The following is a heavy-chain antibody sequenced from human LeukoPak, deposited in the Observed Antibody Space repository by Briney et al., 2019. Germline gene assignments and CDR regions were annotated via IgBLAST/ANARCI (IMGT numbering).Heavy chain of an antibody. Sequence: PGGSLRFSCAASGFTFSSYAMSWVRQAPGKGLEWVSAISGSGGSTYYADSVKGRFTISRDNSKNTLYLQMNSLRAEDTAVYYCAKVAFGGVIVVDYFDYWGQGTLVTVSS. CDR1: GFTFSSYA. J-gene: IGHJ4*02. V-gene: IGHV3-23*01. CDR2: ISGSGGST. D-gene: IGHD3-16*02. CDR3: AKVAFGGVIVVDYFDY.